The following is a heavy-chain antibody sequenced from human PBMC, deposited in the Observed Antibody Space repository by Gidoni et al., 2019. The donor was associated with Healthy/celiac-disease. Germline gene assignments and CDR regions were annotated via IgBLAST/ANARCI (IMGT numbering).Heavy chain of an antibody. D-gene: IGHD3-22*01. V-gene: IGHV1-69*09. Sequence: QVQLVQSGAEVKKPGSSVKVSCKASGGTFSSYAISWVRQAPGQGLEWMGRVIPILGIANDAQKFQGRVTITADKATSTAYMELSSLRSEDTAVYYCARMYYYDSSGYYSYGPFDYWGQGTLVTVSS. CDR3: ARMYYYDSSGYYSYGPFDY. J-gene: IGHJ4*02. CDR1: GGTFSSYA. CDR2: VIPILGIA.